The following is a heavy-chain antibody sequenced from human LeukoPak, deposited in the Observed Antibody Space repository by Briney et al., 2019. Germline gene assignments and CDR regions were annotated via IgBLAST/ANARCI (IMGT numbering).Heavy chain of an antibody. CDR2: ISYDGSNK. CDR3: ARDRGVVAALNWFDP. CDR1: GFTFSSYA. J-gene: IGHJ5*02. V-gene: IGHV3-30-3*01. D-gene: IGHD2-15*01. Sequence: GGSLRLSCAASGFTFSSYAMPWVRQAPGKGLEWVAVISYDGSNKYYADSVKGRFTISRDNSKNTLYLQMNSLRAEDTAVYYCARDRGVVAALNWFDPWGQGTLVTVSS.